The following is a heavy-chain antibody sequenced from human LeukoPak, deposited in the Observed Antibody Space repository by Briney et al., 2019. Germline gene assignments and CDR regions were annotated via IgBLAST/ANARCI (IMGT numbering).Heavy chain of an antibody. Sequence: ASVKVSCKASGYTFTSYYMHWVRQARGQGLEWMGIINPSGGSTSYAQKFQGGVTMTRDMSTSTVYMELSSLRSEDTAVYYCARDSRSGYYLFDYWGQGTLVTVSS. CDR2: INPSGGST. V-gene: IGHV1-46*01. CDR3: ARDSRSGYYLFDY. J-gene: IGHJ4*02. D-gene: IGHD3-22*01. CDR1: GYTFTSYY.